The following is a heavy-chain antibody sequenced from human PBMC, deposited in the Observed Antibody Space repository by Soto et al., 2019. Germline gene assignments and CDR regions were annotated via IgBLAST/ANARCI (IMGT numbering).Heavy chain of an antibody. CDR3: ARDKSESGYDEDAFDI. CDR1: GGTFSSYT. J-gene: IGHJ3*02. CDR2: IIPILGIA. V-gene: IGHV1-69*04. Sequence: ASVKVSCKASGGTFSSYTISWVRQAPGQGLEWMGRIIPILGIANYAQKFQGRVTITADKSTSTAYMELSSLRSEDTAVYYCARDKSESGYDEDAFDIWGQGTMVTVSS. D-gene: IGHD5-12*01.